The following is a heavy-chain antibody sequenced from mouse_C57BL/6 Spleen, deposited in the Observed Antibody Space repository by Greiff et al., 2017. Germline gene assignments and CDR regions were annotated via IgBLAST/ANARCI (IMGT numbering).Heavy chain of an antibody. J-gene: IGHJ3*01. CDR1: GFTFSSYA. V-gene: IGHV5-4*01. CDR2: ISDGGSYT. D-gene: IGHD3-3*01. Sequence: EVMLVESGGGLVKPGGSLKLSCAASGFTFSSYAMSWVRQTPEKRLEWVATISDGGSYTYYPDNVKGRFTISRDNAKNNLYLQMSHLKSEDTAMYYCAREGEGRWFAYWGQGTLVTVSA. CDR3: AREGEGRWFAY.